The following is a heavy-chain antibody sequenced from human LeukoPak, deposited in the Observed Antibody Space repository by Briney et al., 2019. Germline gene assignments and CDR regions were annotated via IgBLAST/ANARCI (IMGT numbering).Heavy chain of an antibody. J-gene: IGHJ5*02. V-gene: IGHV3-23*01. Sequence: SGGSLRLSCAASGFTFSSYAMSWVRQAPGKGLEWVSSISGSGGSTYYADSVKGRFTISRDNSKNTLYLQMNSLRAEDTAVYYCAKDSDITGTTGDWFDPLGQGTLVTVSS. CDR1: GFTFSSYA. D-gene: IGHD1-7*01. CDR2: ISGSGGST. CDR3: AKDSDITGTTGDWFDP.